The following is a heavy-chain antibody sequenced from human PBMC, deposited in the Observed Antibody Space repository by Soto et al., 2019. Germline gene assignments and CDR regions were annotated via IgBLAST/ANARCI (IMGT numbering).Heavy chain of an antibody. CDR2: IKQDGSEK. CDR3: ARVLNQLLWFGELYNFDY. J-gene: IGHJ4*02. V-gene: IGHV3-7*01. CDR1: GFTFSSYW. D-gene: IGHD3-10*01. Sequence: PGGSLRLSCAASGFTFSSYWMSWVRQAPGKGLEWVANIKQDGSEKYYVDSVKGRFTISRDNAKNSLYLQMNSLRAEDTAVYHCARVLNQLLWFGELYNFDYWGQGTLVTVSS.